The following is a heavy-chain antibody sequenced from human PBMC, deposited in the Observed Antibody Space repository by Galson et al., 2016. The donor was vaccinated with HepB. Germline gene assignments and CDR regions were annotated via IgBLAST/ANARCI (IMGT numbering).Heavy chain of an antibody. J-gene: IGHJ4*02. CDR3: ARSQSAPYGDPIGD. V-gene: IGHV3-33*01. D-gene: IGHD4-17*01. Sequence: SLRLSCAASGFTFSTYGMHWVRQAPGKGLEWVAVIRYDGSNKYYADSVKGRFTISRDNSKNTLYLQMNSLRAEDTAVYYCARSQSAPYGDPIGDWGQGTLVTVSS. CDR1: GFTFSTYG. CDR2: IRYDGSNK.